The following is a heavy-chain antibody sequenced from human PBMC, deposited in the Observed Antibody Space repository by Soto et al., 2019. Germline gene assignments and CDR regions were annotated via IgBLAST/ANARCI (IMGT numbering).Heavy chain of an antibody. D-gene: IGHD3-10*01. CDR2: INHSGST. CDR1: GGSFSGYY. V-gene: IGHV4-34*01. Sequence: TLSLTCAVYGGSFSGYYWSWIRQPPGKGLEWIGEINHSGSTNYNPPLKSRVTISVDTSKNQFSLKLSSVTAADTAVYYCARTKYYYGSGSYYPYNWFDPWGQGTLVTVSS. CDR3: ARTKYYYGSGSYYPYNWFDP. J-gene: IGHJ5*02.